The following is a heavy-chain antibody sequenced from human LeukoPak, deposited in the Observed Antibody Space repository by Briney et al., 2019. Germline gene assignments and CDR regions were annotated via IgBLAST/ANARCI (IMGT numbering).Heavy chain of an antibody. J-gene: IGHJ3*02. Sequence: GGSLRLSCEASGFTFSSYAMHWVRQAPGKGLEWVAVISYDGSNKYYADSVKGRFTISRDNSKNTLYLQMNSLRAEDTAVYYCARGRIVVVAVDAFDIWGQGTMVTVSS. CDR3: ARGRIVVVAVDAFDI. CDR1: GFTFSSYA. D-gene: IGHD2-15*01. V-gene: IGHV3-30*04. CDR2: ISYDGSNK.